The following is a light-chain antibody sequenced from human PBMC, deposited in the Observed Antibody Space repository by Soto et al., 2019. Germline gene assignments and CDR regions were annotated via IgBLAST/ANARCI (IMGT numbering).Light chain of an antibody. V-gene: IGKV3-15*01. CDR1: QSVSNN. Sequence: EIVMPQSPATLSVXLGARATLYCTASQSVSNNLAWYQQKPGQAPRLLIYGASTRATGIPARFSGSWSGTEFTLTISSLEPEDFAVYYCQQRSNWRTFGQGTKVDIK. CDR3: QQRSNWRT. J-gene: IGKJ1*01. CDR2: GAS.